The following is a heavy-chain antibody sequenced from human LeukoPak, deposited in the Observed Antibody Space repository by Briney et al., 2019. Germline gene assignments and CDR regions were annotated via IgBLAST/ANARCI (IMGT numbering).Heavy chain of an antibody. D-gene: IGHD5-24*01. CDR3: ARQRHGYSFDY. V-gene: IGHV5-51*01. CDR1: GYPFTSYW. CDR2: IYPVDSDT. J-gene: IGHJ4*02. Sequence: GESLKISSKASGYPFTSYWIAGVRQMPGKGLEWMGIIYPVDSDTRYSPSFQGQVTISADKSSNTASLQWSSLKASDTAMYYCARQRHGYSFDYWGQGTLVTVSS.